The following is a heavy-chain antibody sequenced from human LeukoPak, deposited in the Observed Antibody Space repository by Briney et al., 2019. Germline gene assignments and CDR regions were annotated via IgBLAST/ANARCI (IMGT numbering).Heavy chain of an antibody. J-gene: IGHJ4*02. V-gene: IGHV3-30*18. D-gene: IGHD4-17*01. CDR2: ISDDGRSK. Sequence: GGSLRLSCGASGFSFISYGMHWVRQAPGKGLEWVGVISDDGRSKDYADSVKGRFTISRDNSKDTLYLQMNSLRAEDTAVNYCAKRPSDYGDYVSYFDHWGQGTLVTVSS. CDR1: GFSFISYG. CDR3: AKRPSDYGDYVSYFDH.